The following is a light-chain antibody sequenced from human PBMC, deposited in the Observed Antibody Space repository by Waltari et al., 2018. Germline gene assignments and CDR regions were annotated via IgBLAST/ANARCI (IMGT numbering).Light chain of an antibody. J-gene: IGKJ4*01. CDR2: AAS. Sequence: DIQMTQSPSSLSASVGDRVTITCRASQSISSYLNWFQQKPGKAPKLLIYAASSLRSWVPSRFSGSGSGTDFTLTVSSLQPEDFATYYCQQTYTTPLTVGGGTKVEIK. CDR1: QSISSY. CDR3: QQTYTTPLT. V-gene: IGKV1-39*01.